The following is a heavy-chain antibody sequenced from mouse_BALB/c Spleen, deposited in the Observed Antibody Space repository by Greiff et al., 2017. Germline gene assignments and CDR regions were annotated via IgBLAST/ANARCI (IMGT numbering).Heavy chain of an antibody. CDR2: ISYDGSN. CDR1: GYSITSGYY. V-gene: IGHV3-6*02. CDR3: AREGTGDFDY. D-gene: IGHD4-1*01. Sequence: EVQRVESGPGLVKPSQSLSLTCSVTGYSITSGYYWNWIRQFPGNKLEWMGYISYDGSNNYNPSLKNRISITRDTSKNQFVLKLNSVTTEDTATYYCAREGTGDFDYWGQGTTLTVSS. J-gene: IGHJ2*01.